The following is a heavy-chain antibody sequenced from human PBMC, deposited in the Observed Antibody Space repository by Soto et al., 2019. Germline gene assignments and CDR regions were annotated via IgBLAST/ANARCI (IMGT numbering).Heavy chain of an antibody. J-gene: IGHJ4*02. D-gene: IGHD1-1*01. Sequence: PSETLCITCAFSVDSITNSNWWSWVRQAPGKGLEWIGEIYHSGATTYNPSLKSRATISVDPSNKHFSLELTSVTAADTSVYFCARDLGTGTDYWGQGTLVTVSS. CDR1: VDSITNSNW. V-gene: IGHV4-4*02. CDR2: IYHSGAT. CDR3: ARDLGTGTDY.